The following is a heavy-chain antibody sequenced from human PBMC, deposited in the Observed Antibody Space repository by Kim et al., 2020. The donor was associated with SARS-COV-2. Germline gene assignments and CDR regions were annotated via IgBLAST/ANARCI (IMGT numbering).Heavy chain of an antibody. J-gene: IGHJ6*03. CDR3: ARRARTNYYYYMDV. Sequence: SPSFQGQVTISADKSISTAYLQWSSLKASDTAMYYCARRARTNYYYYMDVWGKGTTVTVSS. V-gene: IGHV5-51*01.